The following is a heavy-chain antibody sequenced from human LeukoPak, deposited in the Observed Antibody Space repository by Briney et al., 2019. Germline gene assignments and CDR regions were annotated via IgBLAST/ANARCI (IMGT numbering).Heavy chain of an antibody. Sequence: GESLKISFKGSGYNFNNYWIGWVRQMPGKGLEWMGIIYPGDPNTKYSPSFQGQVTISADKSISTAYLQWSSLKASDTAMYYCARHEAQYYYDSSGYPYYFDYWGQGTLVTVSS. V-gene: IGHV5-51*01. CDR2: IYPGDPNT. CDR3: ARHEAQYYYDSSGYPYYFDY. J-gene: IGHJ4*02. D-gene: IGHD3-22*01. CDR1: GYNFNNYW.